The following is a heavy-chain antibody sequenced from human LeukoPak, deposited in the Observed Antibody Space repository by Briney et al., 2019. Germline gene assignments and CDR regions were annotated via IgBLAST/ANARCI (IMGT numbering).Heavy chain of an antibody. CDR2: ISPDGSTT. CDR1: GFTFSTYW. J-gene: IGHJ4*02. Sequence: PEGSLRLSCAASGFTFSTYWMHWVRQAPGQGPVWVSRISPDGSTTTYADSVRGRFSISRDNAKNTLYMQMNSLRVDDTAVYYCVRGSSTWSPLGDYWGQGTLVTVST. D-gene: IGHD6-13*01. V-gene: IGHV3-74*01. CDR3: VRGSSTWSPLGDY.